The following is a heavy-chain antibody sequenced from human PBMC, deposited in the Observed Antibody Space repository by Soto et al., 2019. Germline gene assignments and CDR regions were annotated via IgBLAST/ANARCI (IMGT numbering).Heavy chain of an antibody. Sequence: QVQLQESGPGLVKPSQTLSLTCTVSGDSITSGGYYWTWIRQHPGKGLEWIGYIHYSGVTYYNPSLQSRVTISVDTSKNQCSLKLSSVTAADPAVYYCARDLRGRGSGRFGPWGQGTLVTVSS. CDR2: IHYSGVT. D-gene: IGHD3-10*01. V-gene: IGHV4-31*03. CDR1: GDSITSGGYY. J-gene: IGHJ5*02. CDR3: ARDLRGRGSGRFGP.